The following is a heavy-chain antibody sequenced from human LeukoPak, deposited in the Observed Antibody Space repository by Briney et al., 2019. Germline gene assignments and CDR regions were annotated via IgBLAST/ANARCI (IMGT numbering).Heavy chain of an antibody. J-gene: IGHJ3*02. D-gene: IGHD1-1*01. CDR3: ARDLMDNWNDGNDAFDI. Sequence: SETLSLTCAVYGGSFSGYYWSWIRQPPGKGLEWIGYIYYSGSTNYNPSLKSRVTISVDTSKNQFSLKLSSVTAADTAVYYCARDLMDNWNDGNDAFDIWGQGTMVTVSS. CDR2: IYYSGST. CDR1: GGSFSGYY. V-gene: IGHV4-59*01.